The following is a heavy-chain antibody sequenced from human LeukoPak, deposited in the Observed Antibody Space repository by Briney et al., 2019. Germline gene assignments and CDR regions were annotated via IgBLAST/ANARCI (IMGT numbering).Heavy chain of an antibody. CDR1: GFTFSSYS. D-gene: IGHD3-22*01. J-gene: IGHJ4*02. CDR2: ISSSSSYI. V-gene: IGHV3-21*04. Sequence: PGGSLRLSCAASGFTFSSYSMNWVRQAPGKGLEWVSSISSSSSYIYYADSVKGRFTISRDNAKNSLYLQMNSLRAEDTAVYYCARDHELRRADDSSGLFIYWGQGTLVTVSS. CDR3: ARDHELRRADDSSGLFIY.